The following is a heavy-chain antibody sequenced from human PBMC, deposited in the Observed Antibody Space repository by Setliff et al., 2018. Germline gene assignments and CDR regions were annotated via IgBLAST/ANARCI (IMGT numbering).Heavy chain of an antibody. Sequence: ASVKVSCKASGCTFIRYYMYWVRQAPGQGPAWMGTINPGGGSTSYAERFQDRITLTRNTSTSTIYMEMSSLTSEDTAMYYCARAGDAAAGRKGVFEYWGQGSLVTVSS. V-gene: IGHV1-46*01. J-gene: IGHJ4*02. CDR2: INPGGGST. D-gene: IGHD6-13*01. CDR3: ARAGDAAAGRKGVFEY. CDR1: GCTFIRYY.